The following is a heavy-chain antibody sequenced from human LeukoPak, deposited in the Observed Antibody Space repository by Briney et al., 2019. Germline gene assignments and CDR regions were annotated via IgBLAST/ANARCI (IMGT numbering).Heavy chain of an antibody. J-gene: IGHJ3*02. V-gene: IGHV3-11*04. CDR1: GFTFSDYY. D-gene: IGHD7-27*01. Sequence: GGSLRLSCAASGFTFSDYYMSWIRQAPGKGLEWVSYISSSGSTIYYADSVKGRFTISRDNAKNSLYLQMNSLRAEDTAVYYCARELRWGRGDAFDIWGQGTMVTVSS. CDR3: ARELRWGRGDAFDI. CDR2: ISSSGSTI.